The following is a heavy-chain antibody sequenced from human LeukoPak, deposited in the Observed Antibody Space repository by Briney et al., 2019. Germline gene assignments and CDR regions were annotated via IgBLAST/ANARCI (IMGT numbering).Heavy chain of an antibody. D-gene: IGHD1-1*01. CDR2: IYYSGST. CDR3: ARVNPYTPEGDAFDI. CDR1: GGSISSYY. J-gene: IGHJ3*02. V-gene: IGHV4-59*01. Sequence: PSETLSLTCTVSGGSISSYYWSWIRQPPGKGLEWIGYIYYSGSTNYNPSLKSRVTISVDTSKNQFSLKLSSVTAADTAVYYCARVNPYTPEGDAFDIWGQGTMVTVSS.